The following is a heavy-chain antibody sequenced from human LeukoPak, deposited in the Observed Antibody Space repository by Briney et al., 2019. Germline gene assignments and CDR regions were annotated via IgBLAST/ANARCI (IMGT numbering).Heavy chain of an antibody. CDR1: GFTFSSYW. Sequence: GGSLRLSCAASGFTFSSYWMHWVRQVPGKGLVWVSRINTDGSSTSYADSVKGRFSISRDNSKNTVYLQMNSLRAEDTAVYYCARLVTGTTVINSGWFDPWGQGTLVTVSS. J-gene: IGHJ5*02. CDR3: ARLVTGTTVINSGWFDP. V-gene: IGHV3-74*01. D-gene: IGHD4-23*01. CDR2: INTDGSST.